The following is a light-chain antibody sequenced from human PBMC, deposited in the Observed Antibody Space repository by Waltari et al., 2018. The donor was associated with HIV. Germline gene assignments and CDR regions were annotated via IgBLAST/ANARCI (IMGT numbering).Light chain of an antibody. J-gene: IGKJ2*01. Sequence: DIVMTQSPDSLAVSLGGGATINCNSSPNVLYGSNNKNYLSWYQQKPGQPPCLLIYWASTRESGVPDRFSGSGSGTNFTLTISSLQAEDVAVYYCQQYNSFPYTFGQGTKVEIK. CDR3: QQYNSFPYT. CDR1: PNVLYGSNNKNY. V-gene: IGKV4-1*01. CDR2: WAS.